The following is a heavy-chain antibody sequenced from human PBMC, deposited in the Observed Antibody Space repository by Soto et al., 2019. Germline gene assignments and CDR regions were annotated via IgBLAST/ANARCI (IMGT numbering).Heavy chain of an antibody. CDR1: GGSISSYY. J-gene: IGHJ6*02. CDR3: ARVSRGVYYDFWSGLYGMYV. Sequence: SETLSLTCTVSGGSISSYYWSWIRQPPGKGLEWIGYIYYSGSTNYNPSLKSRVTISVDTSKNQFSLKLSSVTAADTAVYYCARVSRGVYYDFWSGLYGMYVWGQGTTVTVSS. CDR2: IYYSGST. D-gene: IGHD3-3*01. V-gene: IGHV4-59*01.